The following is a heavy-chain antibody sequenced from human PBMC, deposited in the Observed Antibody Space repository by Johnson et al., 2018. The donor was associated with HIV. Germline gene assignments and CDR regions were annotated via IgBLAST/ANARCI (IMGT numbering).Heavy chain of an antibody. D-gene: IGHD3-3*01. CDR3: ASTYYNFWSGPPSSAFDI. CDR2: ISSSGSTK. V-gene: IGHV3-11*04. Sequence: VQLVESGGGLVKPGGSLRLSCAASGFTFSDYYMSWIRQAPVKGLEWVSDISSSGSTKYYADSVRGRFTISRDSSKNTLYLQMNSLRAEDAAVYYCASTYYNFWSGPPSSAFDIWGQGTMVTVSS. CDR1: GFTFSDYY. J-gene: IGHJ3*02.